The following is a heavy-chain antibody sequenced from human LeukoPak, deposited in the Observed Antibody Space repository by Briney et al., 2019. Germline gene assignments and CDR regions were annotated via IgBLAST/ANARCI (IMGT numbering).Heavy chain of an antibody. V-gene: IGHV3-23*01. CDR2: ISGSGGST. J-gene: IGHJ4*02. CDR3: ARDQVPGQY. CDR1: GFTFSSFV. Sequence: GGSLRLSCAASGFTFSSFVMSWVRQAPGKGLEWVSAISGSGGSTFYADSVKGRFTISRDNSKSTLYLQMNILRAEDTAVYYCARDQVPGQYWGQGTLVTVSS.